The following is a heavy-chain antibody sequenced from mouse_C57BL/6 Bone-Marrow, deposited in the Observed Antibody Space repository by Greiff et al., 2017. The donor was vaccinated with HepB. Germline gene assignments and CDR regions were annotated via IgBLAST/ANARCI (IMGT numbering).Heavy chain of an antibody. CDR1: GYSITSDY. CDR2: ISYSGST. CDR3: AGTIYYDDDDGLFYAMDY. D-gene: IGHD2-4*01. J-gene: IGHJ4*01. V-gene: IGHV3-8*01. Sequence: EVQRVESGPGLAKPSQTLSLTCSVTGYSITSDYWNWIRKFPGNKLEYMGYISYSGSTYYNPSLKSRISITRDTSKNQYYLQLNSVTTEDTATYYCAGTIYYDDDDGLFYAMDYWGQGTSVTVSS.